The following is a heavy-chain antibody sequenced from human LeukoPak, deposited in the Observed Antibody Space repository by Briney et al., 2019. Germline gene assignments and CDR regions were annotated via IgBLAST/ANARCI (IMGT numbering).Heavy chain of an antibody. D-gene: IGHD5/OR15-5a*01. Sequence: SETLSLTCSVSGGSISKSSYYWGWIRQPPGKGLEWIGSIYYSGSTYYNPSLKSRVTIFVDTSKNQFSLKLSSVTAADTAVYYCASTSFYYYYMDVWGKGTSVTVSS. J-gene: IGHJ6*03. CDR3: ASTSFYYYYMDV. CDR2: IYYSGST. CDR1: GGSISKSSYY. V-gene: IGHV4-39*01.